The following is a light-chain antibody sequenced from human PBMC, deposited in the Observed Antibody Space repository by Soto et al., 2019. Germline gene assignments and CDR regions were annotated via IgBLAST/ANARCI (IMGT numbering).Light chain of an antibody. J-gene: IGLJ1*01. CDR2: GSY. CDR3: AAWDDRLNGYV. Sequence: QSVLTQPPSASGTPGHRVTISCSGRSSNIGSYNVNWYQQLPGTAPRLLIYGSYLRPSGVPDRLSGSKSGTSASLAISGLQSEDEADYYCAAWDDRLNGYVFGTGTKLTVL. V-gene: IGLV1-44*01. CDR1: SSNIGSYN.